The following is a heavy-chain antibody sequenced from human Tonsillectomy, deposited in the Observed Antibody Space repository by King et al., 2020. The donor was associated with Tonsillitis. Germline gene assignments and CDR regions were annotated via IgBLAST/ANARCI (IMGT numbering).Heavy chain of an antibody. CDR2: ISSYNGNT. CDR3: ARVGDGYNTERIHYY. Sequence: VQLVESGGEVKKPGASVKVSCQASGYTFTSYHISWVRQAPGQGLEWMGWISSYNGNTNYAQKLQGRVTMTTDTSTSTAYMELRSLRSDDTAVYYCARVGDGYNTERIHYYWGQGTLVSVSS. J-gene: IGHJ4*02. V-gene: IGHV1-18*01. CDR1: GYTFTSYH. D-gene: IGHD5-24*01.